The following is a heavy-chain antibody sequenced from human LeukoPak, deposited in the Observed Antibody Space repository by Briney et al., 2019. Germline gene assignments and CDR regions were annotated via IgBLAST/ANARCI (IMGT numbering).Heavy chain of an antibody. Sequence: SVKVSCKASGGTFSSYAISWVRQAPGQGLEWIGGIIPIFGTANYAQKFQGRVAITTDESTSTAYTELSSLRSEDTAVYYCARGLYCGGDCYLYWGQGTLVTVSS. V-gene: IGHV1-69*05. D-gene: IGHD2-21*02. J-gene: IGHJ4*02. CDR1: GGTFSSYA. CDR2: IIPIFGTA. CDR3: ARGLYCGGDCYLY.